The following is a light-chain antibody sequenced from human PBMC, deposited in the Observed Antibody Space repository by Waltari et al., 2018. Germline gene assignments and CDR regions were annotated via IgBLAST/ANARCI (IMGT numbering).Light chain of an antibody. CDR1: LSLVHSDGNTY. CDR2: KVS. J-gene: IGKJ3*01. CDR3: MQGTHWPPFT. V-gene: IGKV2-30*02. Sequence: DVVMTQSPLSLPVTLGQPASISCRSSLSLVHSDGNTYLNWFQQRPGQSPRRLIYKVSNRDSGVPDRFSGSGSGTDFTLKISRVEAEDVGVYYCMQGTHWPPFTFGPGTKVDIK.